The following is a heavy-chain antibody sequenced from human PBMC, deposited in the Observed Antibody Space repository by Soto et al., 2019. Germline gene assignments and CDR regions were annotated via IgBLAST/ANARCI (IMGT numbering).Heavy chain of an antibody. D-gene: IGHD3-10*01. J-gene: IGHJ6*02. CDR3: AFGEESRYYYYGMDV. Sequence: PGGSLRLSCAASGFMFSNHGMHWVRQAPGKGLEWVAVIWSDGNNRYYADSVKGRFTISRDNSKNTLYLQMNSLRAEDTAVYYCAFGEESRYYYYGMDVWGQGTTVTVSS. V-gene: IGHV3-33*01. CDR2: IWSDGNNR. CDR1: GFMFSNHG.